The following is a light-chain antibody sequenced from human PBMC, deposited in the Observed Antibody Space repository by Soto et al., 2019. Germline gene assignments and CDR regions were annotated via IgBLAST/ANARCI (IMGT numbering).Light chain of an antibody. Sequence: DIQVTQSPSTLSASVGDRVTITCGASQSIGTWLAWYQQKPGKAPTLLIYDASTLERGVPSRFSGTGSGTEFTLSIDSLQPDDFATYYCQQYHTSSITFGQGTRLEIK. CDR2: DAS. J-gene: IGKJ5*01. V-gene: IGKV1-5*01. CDR3: QQYHTSSIT. CDR1: QSIGTW.